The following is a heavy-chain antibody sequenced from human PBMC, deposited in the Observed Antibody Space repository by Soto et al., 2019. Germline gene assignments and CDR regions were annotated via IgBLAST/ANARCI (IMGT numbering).Heavy chain of an antibody. D-gene: IGHD1-26*01. Sequence: QVQLQQWGAGLLKPSETLSLTCAVYGGSLSGDYWSWIRQPPGKGLEWIGEINHSGSRNYNPSLKSRVTMSVDTSKNQFSLKLSSVTAADTAVYYCERRGSGNYAYWGQGTLVTVSS. V-gene: IGHV4-34*02. J-gene: IGHJ4*02. CDR3: ERRGSGNYAY. CDR2: INHSGSR. CDR1: GGSLSGDY.